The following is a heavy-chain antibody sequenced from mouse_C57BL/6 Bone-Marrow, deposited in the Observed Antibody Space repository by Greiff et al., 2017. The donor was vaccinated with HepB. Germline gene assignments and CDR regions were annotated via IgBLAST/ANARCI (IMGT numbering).Heavy chain of an antibody. Sequence: EVKVVESGGGLVQPGESLKLSCESNEYEFPSHDMSWVRKTPEKRLELVAAINSDGGSTYYPDTMERRFIISRDNTKKTLYLQMSSLRSEDTALYYCEKFPKFIATVGAVGTDYWGQGTTLTVSS. CDR1: EYEFPSHD. V-gene: IGHV5-2*01. J-gene: IGHJ2*01. CDR2: INSDGGST. CDR3: EKFPKFIATVGAVGTDY. D-gene: IGHD1-1*01.